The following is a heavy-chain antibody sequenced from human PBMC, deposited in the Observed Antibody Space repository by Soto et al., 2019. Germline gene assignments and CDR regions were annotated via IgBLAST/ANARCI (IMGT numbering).Heavy chain of an antibody. CDR1: GYNFAGYW. J-gene: IGHJ4*02. Sequence: GESLKISCQGSGYNFAGYWIAWVRQMPGKGLELMGIIYPSDSDTRHRPSFQGQVTISADKSISSAYLQWSSLRASDTAMYYCARGGVSTRTFDYWGQGTPVTVSS. D-gene: IGHD3-3*01. CDR2: IYPSDSDT. V-gene: IGHV5-51*01. CDR3: ARGGVSTRTFDY.